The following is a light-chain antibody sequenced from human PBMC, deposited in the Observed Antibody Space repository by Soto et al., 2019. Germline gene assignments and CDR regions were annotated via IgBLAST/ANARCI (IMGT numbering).Light chain of an antibody. Sequence: QSALTQPASVSGSPGQSITISCTGTSSDVGGYNYVSWYQQHPGKAPKLMIYDVSNRPSGVSNRFSGSKSGNTGSLTISGLQAEDEAYYYCSSYTSSSTDVVFGAGTKLTVL. CDR2: DVS. V-gene: IGLV2-14*01. J-gene: IGLJ2*01. CDR3: SSYTSSSTDVV. CDR1: SSDVGGYNY.